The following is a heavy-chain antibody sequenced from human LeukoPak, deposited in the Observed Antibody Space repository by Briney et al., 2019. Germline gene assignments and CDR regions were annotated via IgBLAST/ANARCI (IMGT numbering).Heavy chain of an antibody. J-gene: IGHJ4*02. CDR3: ARRKTSQQRAFDY. D-gene: IGHD6-25*01. CDR2: IYTDGRI. V-gene: IGHV3-53*01. CDR1: GFTVSNHY. Sequence: GGSLRLSCAASGFTVSNHYMTWVRLAPGKGLEWVSLIYTDGRIDYADSVKGRFTISRDNSKNALHLQMNSLRVEDTAIYFCARRKTSQQRAFDYWGQGTLVSVSS.